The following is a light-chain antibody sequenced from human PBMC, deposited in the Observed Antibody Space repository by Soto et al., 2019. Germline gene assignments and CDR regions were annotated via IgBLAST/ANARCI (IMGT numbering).Light chain of an antibody. Sequence: DIQMTQSPSSLSASVGDRVTITCRTSQTIDSSLNWYQQKPGKAPKLLIYSISNLQSGVPSRFSGSGSGTDFTLTISSLQPEDFATYHCQQSYTTPWTFGQGTEVAIK. CDR2: SIS. V-gene: IGKV1-39*01. J-gene: IGKJ1*01. CDR1: QTIDSS. CDR3: QQSYTTPWT.